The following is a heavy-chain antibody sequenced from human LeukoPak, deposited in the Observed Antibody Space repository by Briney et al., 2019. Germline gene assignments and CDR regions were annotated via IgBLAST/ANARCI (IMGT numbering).Heavy chain of an antibody. D-gene: IGHD4-11*01. J-gene: IGHJ5*02. CDR2: ISGSGGST. CDR1: GFTFSSYA. Sequence: PGGSLRLSCAASGFTFSSYAMSWVRQAPGKGLEWVSAISGSGGSTYYADSVKGRFTISRDNSKNTLYLQMNSLRAEDTAVYYCAGRTTVTTSGPHVDPWGQGTLVTVSS. CDR3: AGRTTVTTSGPHVDP. V-gene: IGHV3-23*01.